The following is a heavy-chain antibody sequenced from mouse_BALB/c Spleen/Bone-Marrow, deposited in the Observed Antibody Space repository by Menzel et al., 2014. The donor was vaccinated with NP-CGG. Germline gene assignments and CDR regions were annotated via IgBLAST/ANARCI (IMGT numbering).Heavy chain of an antibody. Sequence: EVKLQESGPGLVKPSQSLSLTCTVTGYSITSDYSWNWIRQFPGNKLEWMGYISSSGSTSYRPSLKSRISITRDTSKNQFFLQLNSVTAEDTGTYYCARDYYGSSYFDYWGQGTTLTVSS. D-gene: IGHD1-1*01. CDR3: ARDYYGSSYFDY. V-gene: IGHV3-2*02. J-gene: IGHJ2*01. CDR1: GYSITSDYS. CDR2: ISSSGST.